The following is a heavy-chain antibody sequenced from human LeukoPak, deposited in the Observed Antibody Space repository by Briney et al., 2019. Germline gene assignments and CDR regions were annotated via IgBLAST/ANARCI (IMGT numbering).Heavy chain of an antibody. CDR1: GFTVSSNY. Sequence: PGGSLRLSCAASGFTVSSNYMTWVRQAPGKGLEWVSYISSSGSTIYYADSVKGRFTISRDNAKNSLYLQMNSLRAEDTAVYYCAELGITMIGGVWGKGTTVTISS. CDR2: ISSSGSTI. CDR3: AELGITMIGGV. D-gene: IGHD3-10*02. J-gene: IGHJ6*04. V-gene: IGHV3-48*03.